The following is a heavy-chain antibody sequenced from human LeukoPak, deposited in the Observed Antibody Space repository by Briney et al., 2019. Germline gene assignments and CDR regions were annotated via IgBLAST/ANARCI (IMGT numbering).Heavy chain of an antibody. V-gene: IGHV4-59*12. CDR1: GGSISSYY. CDR3: ARIREWAHYYMDV. CDR2: IHYSVST. J-gene: IGHJ6*03. D-gene: IGHD3-3*01. Sequence: SETLSLTCTVSGGSISSYYWSWIRQPPGKGLEWIGNIHYSVSTNYNPSLKSRVTISVDTSKNQFSLKLSSVTAADTAVYYCARIREWAHYYMDVWGKGTTVTVSS.